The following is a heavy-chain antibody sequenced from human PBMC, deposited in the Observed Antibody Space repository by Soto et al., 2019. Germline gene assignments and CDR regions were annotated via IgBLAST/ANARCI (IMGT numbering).Heavy chain of an antibody. J-gene: IGHJ4*02. CDR1: GGTFNYYA. Sequence: ASVKVSCKVSGGTFNYYAISWVRQAPGQGLEWMGWISAYNGNTNYAQKLQGRVTMTTDTSTSTAYMELRSLRSDDTAVYYCARDAPPEDYWGQGTLVTVSS. CDR2: ISAYNGNT. CDR3: ARDAPPEDY. V-gene: IGHV1-18*01.